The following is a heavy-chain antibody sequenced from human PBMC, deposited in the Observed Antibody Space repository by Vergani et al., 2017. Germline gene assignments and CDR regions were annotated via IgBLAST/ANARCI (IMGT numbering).Heavy chain of an antibody. CDR1: GGTFSSYA. J-gene: IGHJ5*02. Sequence: QVQLVQSGAEVKKPGSSVKVSCKASGGTFSSYAISWVRQAPGQGLEWMGGIIPIFGTANYAQKFQGRVTITADESTSTAYMELSSLRSEDTAVYYCARGNLDFWSAAEFVGFDPWGQGTLVTVSS. V-gene: IGHV1-69*12. D-gene: IGHD3-3*01. CDR2: IIPIFGTA. CDR3: ARGNLDFWSAAEFVGFDP.